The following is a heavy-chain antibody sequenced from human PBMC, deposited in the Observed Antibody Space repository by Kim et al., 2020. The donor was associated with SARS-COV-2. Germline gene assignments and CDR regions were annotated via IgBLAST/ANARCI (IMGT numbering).Heavy chain of an antibody. CDR3: AKDGSVTAALYFFDY. D-gene: IGHD2-15*01. V-gene: IGHV3-23*01. J-gene: IGHJ4*02. Sequence: ADAVRGQFTMSRGNSNNTRYLQMNSLRTEDTAVYYCAKDGSVTAALYFFDYWGLGTLVTVSS.